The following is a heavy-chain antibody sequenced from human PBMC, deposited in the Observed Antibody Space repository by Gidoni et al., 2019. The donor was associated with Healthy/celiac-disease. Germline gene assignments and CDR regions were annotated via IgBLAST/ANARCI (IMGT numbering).Heavy chain of an antibody. Sequence: EVQLLESGGGLVQPGGSLRLSCAASGFTFSRYAMSWVRQAPGKGLEWVSAISGSGGSTYYADSVKGRFTISRDNSKNTLYLQMNSLRAEDTAVYYCAKADYYDSSGYYPYANWFDPWGQGTLVTVSS. CDR2: ISGSGGST. D-gene: IGHD3-22*01. J-gene: IGHJ5*02. CDR3: AKADYYDSSGYYPYANWFDP. CDR1: GFTFSRYA. V-gene: IGHV3-23*01.